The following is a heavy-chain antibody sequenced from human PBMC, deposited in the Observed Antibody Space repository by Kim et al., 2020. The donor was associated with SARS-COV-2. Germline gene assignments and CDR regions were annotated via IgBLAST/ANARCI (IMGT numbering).Heavy chain of an antibody. J-gene: IGHJ4*02. CDR3: ARARGPNC. Sequence: GGSLRLSCAASGFTFSTYWMNWVRQAPGKGLEWVANIKGDGSERYYVDSVKGRFTISRDNAKNSLFLHMNSLRADDTAVDYCARARGPNCWGQGTLVTVSS. CDR1: GFTFSTYW. V-gene: IGHV3-7*01. CDR2: IKGDGSER. D-gene: IGHD5-12*01.